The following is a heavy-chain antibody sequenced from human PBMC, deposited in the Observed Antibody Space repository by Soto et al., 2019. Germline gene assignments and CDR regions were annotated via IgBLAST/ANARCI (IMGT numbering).Heavy chain of an antibody. CDR1: GFTFSSYA. Sequence: WGSLRLSCAASGFTFSSYAMSWVRQAPGKGLEWVSAISGSGGSTYYADSVKGRFTISRDNSKNTLYLQMNSLRAEDTAVYYCAKYYYGSGSMSPFDYWGQGTLVTVSS. CDR3: AKYYYGSGSMSPFDY. D-gene: IGHD3-10*01. CDR2: ISGSGGST. J-gene: IGHJ4*02. V-gene: IGHV3-23*01.